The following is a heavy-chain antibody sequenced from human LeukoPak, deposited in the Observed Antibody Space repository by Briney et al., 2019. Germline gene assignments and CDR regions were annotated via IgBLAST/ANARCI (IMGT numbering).Heavy chain of an antibody. V-gene: IGHV4-34*01. CDR1: GGSFSGYY. Sequence: SETLSLTCAVYGGSFSGYYWSWIRQPPGKGLEWIGEINHSGSTNYNPSLKSRVTISVDTSKNQFSLKLSSVTAADTAVYYCARLNLYDYVWGSYRSDFDYWGQGTLVTVSS. D-gene: IGHD3-16*02. J-gene: IGHJ4*02. CDR2: INHSGST. CDR3: ARLNLYDYVWGSYRSDFDY.